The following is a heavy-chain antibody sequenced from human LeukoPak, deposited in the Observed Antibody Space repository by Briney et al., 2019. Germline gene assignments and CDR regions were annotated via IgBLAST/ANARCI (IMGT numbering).Heavy chain of an antibody. D-gene: IGHD2-21*01. V-gene: IGHV4-59*01. J-gene: IGHJ3*02. Sequence: SETLSLTCTVSGGSISSYYWSWIRQPPGKGLEWIGNIYYSGSTNYNPSLKSRVTISVDTSKNQFSLKLSSVTAADTAVYYCARGVTYYTIWGQGTMVTVSS. CDR3: ARGVTYYTI. CDR2: IYYSGST. CDR1: GGSISSYY.